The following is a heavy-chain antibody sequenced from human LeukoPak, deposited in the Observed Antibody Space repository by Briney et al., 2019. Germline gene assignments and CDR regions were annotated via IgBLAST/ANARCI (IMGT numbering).Heavy chain of an antibody. D-gene: IGHD1-26*01. CDR1: GGSISSSSYY. V-gene: IGHV4-39*07. CDR3: ARLLDAFDI. CDR2: IYYSGST. J-gene: IGHJ3*02. Sequence: SETLSLTCTVSGGSISSSSYYWGWIRQPPGKGLEWIGSIYYSGSTYYNPSLKSRVTISVDTSKNQFSLKLSSVTAADTAVYYCARLLDAFDIWGQGTMVTVSS.